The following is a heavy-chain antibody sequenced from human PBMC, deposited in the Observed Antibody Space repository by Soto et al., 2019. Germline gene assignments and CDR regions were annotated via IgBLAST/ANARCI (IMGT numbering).Heavy chain of an antibody. CDR3: ARPLEGATAYYYYYGMDV. CDR1: GYTFTSYY. D-gene: IGHD1-26*01. V-gene: IGHV1-46*01. Sequence: QVQLVQSGAEVKKPGASVKVSCKASGYTFTSYYMHWVRQAPGQGLEWMGIINPSGGSTSYAQKCPGRVTMTRDTSTSTVYMELSSLRSEDTAVYYCARPLEGATAYYYYYGMDVWGQGTTVTVSS. CDR2: INPSGGST. J-gene: IGHJ6*02.